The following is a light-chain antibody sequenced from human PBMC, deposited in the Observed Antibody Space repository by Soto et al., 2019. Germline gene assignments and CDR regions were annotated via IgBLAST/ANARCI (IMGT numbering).Light chain of an antibody. V-gene: IGKV1-33*01. Sequence: DIQMTQSPAALSSSVRERFTITCQASQDISDVLNWYQQQSGKAPKVLIYDASKLQTGVPSRFSGRGSGKDFTFTISSLQPDDSGTYYCQQFYDLPITFGQGTRLEIK. J-gene: IGKJ5*01. CDR1: QDISDV. CDR2: DAS. CDR3: QQFYDLPIT.